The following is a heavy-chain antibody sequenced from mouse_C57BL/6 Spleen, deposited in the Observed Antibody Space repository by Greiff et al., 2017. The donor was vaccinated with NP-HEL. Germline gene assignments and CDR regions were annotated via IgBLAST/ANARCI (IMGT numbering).Heavy chain of an antibody. CDR2: IYPGDGDT. J-gene: IGHJ4*01. CDR1: GYAFSSSW. CDR3: ARIYDGYGANAMDY. D-gene: IGHD2-3*01. Sequence: QVQLQQSGPELVKPGASVKISCKASGYAFSSSWMNWVKQRPGKGLEWIGRIYPGDGDTNYNGKFKGKATLTADKSYSTAYMQLSSLTSEDSAVYFCARIYDGYGANAMDYWGQGTSVTVSS. V-gene: IGHV1-82*01.